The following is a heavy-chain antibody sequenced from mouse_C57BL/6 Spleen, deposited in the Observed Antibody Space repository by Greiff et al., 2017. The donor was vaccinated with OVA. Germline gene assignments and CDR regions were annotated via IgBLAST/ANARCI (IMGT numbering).Heavy chain of an antibody. Sequence: QVHVKQPGAELVKPGASVKLSCKASGYTFTSYWMHWVKQRPGRGLEWIGRIDPNSGGTKYNEKFKSKATLTVDKPSSTAYMQRSSLTSEDSAVYYCARYDGYYPFAYWGQGTLVTVSA. CDR3: ARYDGYYPFAY. CDR2: IDPNSGGT. D-gene: IGHD2-3*01. J-gene: IGHJ3*01. CDR1: GYTFTSYW. V-gene: IGHV1-72*01.